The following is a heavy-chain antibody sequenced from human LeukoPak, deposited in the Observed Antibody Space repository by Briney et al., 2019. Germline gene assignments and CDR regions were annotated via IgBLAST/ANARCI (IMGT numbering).Heavy chain of an antibody. CDR3: ARDFQGGATDY. CDR2: ISSSSSYI. CDR1: GFTFSSYS. V-gene: IGHV3-21*01. D-gene: IGHD1-26*01. Sequence: GGSLRLSCAASGFTFSSYSMNWVRQAPGKGLEWVSSISSSSSYIYYADSVKGRLTISRDNAKNSLYLQMNSLRAEDTAVYYCARDFQGGATDYWGQGTLVTVSS. J-gene: IGHJ4*02.